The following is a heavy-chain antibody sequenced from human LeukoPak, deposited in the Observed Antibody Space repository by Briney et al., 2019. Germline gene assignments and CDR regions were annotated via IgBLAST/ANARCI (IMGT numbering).Heavy chain of an antibody. Sequence: SETLSLTCTVSGGSISSSSYYWSWIRQPPGKGLEWIGYIYYSGSTNYNPSLKSRVTISVDTSKNQFSLKLSSVTAADTAVYYCARHLGGFGGGWYYFDYWGQGTLVTVSS. CDR3: ARHLGGFGGGWYYFDY. D-gene: IGHD6-19*01. CDR2: IYYSGST. V-gene: IGHV4-61*05. J-gene: IGHJ4*02. CDR1: GGSISSSSYY.